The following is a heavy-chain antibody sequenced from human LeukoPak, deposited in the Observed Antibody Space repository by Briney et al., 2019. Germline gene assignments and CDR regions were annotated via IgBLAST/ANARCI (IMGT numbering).Heavy chain of an antibody. CDR2: IHHSGGT. V-gene: IGHV4-34*01. D-gene: IGHD3-10*01. CDR3: ARATASGSGRAYDR. CDR1: GECIIGHY. J-gene: IGHJ5*02. Sequence: SETLSLTCAVYGECIIGHYWTWIRQPPGKRLEWIGEIHHSGGTNSNPSLKNRVTMSIDMSKNQFSLKLNSVTAADTAVYFCARATASGSGRAYDRWAQGNLVPVSS.